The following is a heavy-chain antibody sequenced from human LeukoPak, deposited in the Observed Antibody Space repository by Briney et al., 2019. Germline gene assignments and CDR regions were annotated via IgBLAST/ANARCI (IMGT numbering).Heavy chain of an antibody. V-gene: IGHV4-39*07. D-gene: IGHD3-10*01. Sequence: SETLSLTCTVSGDSISSNSYYWGWIRQPPGKGLEWIGCIYYSGSTYYNPSLKSRVTISLDTSKNQFSLKLSSVTAADTAVYYCARDIVRNLVRGPFNWFDPWGQGTLVTVSS. CDR2: IYYSGST. J-gene: IGHJ5*02. CDR3: ARDIVRNLVRGPFNWFDP. CDR1: GDSISSNSYY.